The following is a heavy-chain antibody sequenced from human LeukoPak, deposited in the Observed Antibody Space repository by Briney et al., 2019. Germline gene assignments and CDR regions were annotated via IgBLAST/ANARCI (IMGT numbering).Heavy chain of an antibody. J-gene: IGHJ4*02. V-gene: IGHV3-49*03. Sequence: GGSLRLSCTASGFTFCDYLMSWFRQAPGKGLEWIGFISGGTTEYAASVKGRFTISRDDSTSLAYLQMHSLTTEDTAVYYCSRGSGWLSVYWGEGTLVTVSS. CDR2: ISGGTT. CDR3: SRGSGWLSVY. CDR1: GFTFCDYL. D-gene: IGHD6-19*01.